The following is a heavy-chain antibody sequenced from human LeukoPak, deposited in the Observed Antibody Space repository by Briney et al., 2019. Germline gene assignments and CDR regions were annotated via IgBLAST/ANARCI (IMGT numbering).Heavy chain of an antibody. CDR3: ARGFTTRDARFDY. J-gene: IGHJ4*02. V-gene: IGHV4-4*07. CDR2: IYSSGSS. Sequence: KPSETLSLTCTVSGGSISYYYWSWIRQPAGKGLEWIGRIYSSGSSDYSPSLKSRVTMSVDTSKNQFSLRLGSVTAADTAVYYCARGFTTRDARFDYWGQGTLVTVSS. CDR1: GGSISYYY. D-gene: IGHD1-1*01.